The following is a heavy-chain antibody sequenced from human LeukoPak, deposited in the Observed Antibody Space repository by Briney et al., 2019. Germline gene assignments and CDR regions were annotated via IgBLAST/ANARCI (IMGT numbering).Heavy chain of an antibody. CDR3: ARSAQWELLGTQFDY. CDR2: ISSSSSTI. Sequence: GGSLRLSCAASGFTFSSYSMNWVRQAPGKELEWVSYISSSSSTIYYADSVKGRFTISRDNAKNSLYLQMNSLRAEDTAVYYCARSAQWELLGTQFDYWGQGTLVTVSS. J-gene: IGHJ4*02. V-gene: IGHV3-48*04. D-gene: IGHD1-26*01. CDR1: GFTFSSYS.